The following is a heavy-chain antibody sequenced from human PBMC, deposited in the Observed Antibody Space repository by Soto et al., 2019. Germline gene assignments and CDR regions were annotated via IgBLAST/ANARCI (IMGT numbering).Heavy chain of an antibody. CDR2: IRSKANSYAT. CDR1: GFTFSGSA. Sequence: EVQLVESGGGLVQPGGSLKLSCAASGFTFSGSAMHWVRQASGKGLEWVGRIRSKANSYATAYAASVKGRFTISRDDSKNTAYLQMNSLKTEDTAVYYCTRRAWELLATWFDPWGQGTLVTVSS. D-gene: IGHD1-26*01. J-gene: IGHJ5*02. CDR3: TRRAWELLATWFDP. V-gene: IGHV3-73*02.